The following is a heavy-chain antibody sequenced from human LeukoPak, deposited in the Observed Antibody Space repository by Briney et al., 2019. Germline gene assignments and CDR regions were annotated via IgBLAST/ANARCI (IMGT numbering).Heavy chain of an antibody. Sequence: SETLSLTCTVSGGSISSGDYYWSWIRQPPGKGLEWIGYIYYSGSTYYNPSLKSRVTISVDTSKNQFPLKLSSVTAADTAVYYCARGHSSGYYDFDYWGQGTLVTVSS. CDR3: ARGHSSGYYDFDY. V-gene: IGHV4-30-4*01. CDR1: GGSISSGDYY. D-gene: IGHD3-22*01. J-gene: IGHJ4*02. CDR2: IYYSGST.